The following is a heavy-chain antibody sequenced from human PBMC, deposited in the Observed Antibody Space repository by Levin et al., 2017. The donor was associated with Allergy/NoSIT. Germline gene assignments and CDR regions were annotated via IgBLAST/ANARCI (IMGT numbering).Heavy chain of an antibody. CDR3: ARDHAAGPGGDY. V-gene: IGHV3-21*01. CDR2: ISSSSSYI. J-gene: IGHJ4*02. D-gene: IGHD6-13*01. Sequence: GESLKISCAASGFTFSSYSMNWVRQAPGKGLEWVSSISSSSSYIYYADSVKGRFTISRDNAKNSLYLQMNSLRAEDTAVYYCARDHAAGPGGDYWGQGTLVTVSS. CDR1: GFTFSSYS.